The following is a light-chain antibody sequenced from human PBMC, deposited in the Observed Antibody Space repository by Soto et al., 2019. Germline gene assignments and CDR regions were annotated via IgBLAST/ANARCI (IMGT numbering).Light chain of an antibody. CDR3: QQYYSYPRT. CDR2: DAS. Sequence: DIQMTQFPSTLSASVGDRVTITCRASQSISSWLAWYQQKPGKAPKVLIFDASSLQSGVPSRFSGSGSGTDFTLTISCLQSEDFATYYCQQYYSYPRTFGQGTKVDIK. CDR1: QSISSW. J-gene: IGKJ1*01. V-gene: IGKV1-5*01.